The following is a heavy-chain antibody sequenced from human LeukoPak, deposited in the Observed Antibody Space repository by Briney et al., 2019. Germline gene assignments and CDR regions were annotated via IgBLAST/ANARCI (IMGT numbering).Heavy chain of an antibody. D-gene: IGHD6-13*01. J-gene: IGHJ3*02. CDR1: GYTFTSHG. Sequence: ASVKVSCKASGYTFTSHGITWVRQAPGQGPEWVGWINAYNGHTNYVQNLQGRATMTTYTSTSTAYRELRSLRSDPTAVYYCAKGIAAAGPPGAFDIWGQGTIVTVSS. V-gene: IGHV1-18*01. CDR2: INAYNGHT. CDR3: AKGIAAAGPPGAFDI.